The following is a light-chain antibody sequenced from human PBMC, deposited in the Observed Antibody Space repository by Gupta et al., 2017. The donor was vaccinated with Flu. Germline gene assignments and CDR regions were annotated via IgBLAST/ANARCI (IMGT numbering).Light chain of an antibody. CDR2: NNN. Sequence: VTLSCSGSSSNIGINTVNWYQQLPGTAPKLLIYNNNQRPSGVPDRFSGSKSGTSASLAISGLQSEDEADYYCAAWDDSLNGFYVFGTGTKVTVL. J-gene: IGLJ1*01. V-gene: IGLV1-44*01. CDR1: SSNIGINT. CDR3: AAWDDSLNGFYV.